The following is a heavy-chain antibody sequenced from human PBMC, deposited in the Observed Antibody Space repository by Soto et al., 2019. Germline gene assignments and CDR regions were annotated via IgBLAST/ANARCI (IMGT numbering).Heavy chain of an antibody. CDR1: GYTFTSNG. V-gene: IGHV1-18*01. Sequence: GASVKVSCKASGYTFTSNGISWVRQAPGQGLEWMGWISAYNGNTNYAQKLQGRVTMTTDTSTSTAYMELRSLRSDDTAVYYCARDLEVLRYFDWPYDAFDIWGQGTMVTVSS. CDR3: ARDLEVLRYFDWPYDAFDI. D-gene: IGHD3-9*01. J-gene: IGHJ3*02. CDR2: ISAYNGNT.